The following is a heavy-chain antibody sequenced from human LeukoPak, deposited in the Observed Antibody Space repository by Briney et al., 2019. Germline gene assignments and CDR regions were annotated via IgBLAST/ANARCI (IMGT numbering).Heavy chain of an antibody. Sequence: GGSLRLSCAASGFTFDDYAMHWVRQAPGKGLEWVSGISWNSGSIGYADSVKGRFTISRDNAKNSLYLQMNSLRAEDTALDYCAKAISQWLIRPYGAFDIWGQGTMVTVSS. CDR1: GFTFDDYA. V-gene: IGHV3-9*01. CDR2: ISWNSGSI. J-gene: IGHJ3*02. CDR3: AKAISQWLIRPYGAFDI. D-gene: IGHD3-22*01.